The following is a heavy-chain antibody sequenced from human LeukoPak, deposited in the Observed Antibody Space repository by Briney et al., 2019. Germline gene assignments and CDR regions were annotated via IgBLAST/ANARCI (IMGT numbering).Heavy chain of an antibody. J-gene: IGHJ3*02. CDR2: ISSNGGST. Sequence: GGSLRLSCSASGFTFSSYAMHWVRQAPGKGLEYVSAISSNGGSTYYADSVKGRFTISRDNSKNTLYLQMSSLRAEDTAVYYCVKDPGWQLQYEGAGAFDIWGQGTMVIVSS. CDR3: VKDPGWQLQYEGAGAFDI. CDR1: GFTFSSYA. V-gene: IGHV3-64D*06. D-gene: IGHD2-15*01.